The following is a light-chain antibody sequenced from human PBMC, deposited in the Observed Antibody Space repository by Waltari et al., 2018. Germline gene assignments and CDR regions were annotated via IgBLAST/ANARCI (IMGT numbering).Light chain of an antibody. CDR1: SSDFGSHQR. V-gene: IGLV2-18*02. J-gene: IGLJ1*01. CDR3: TSYTSISTYV. Sequence: QSALTQPPSVSGPPGQSVTISCRGTSSDFGSHQRVSWYQKSPGTAPKLIIQEDNNRPSGVPDRFAGSKSGNTASLTISGLQAEDEADYYCTSYTSISTYVFGTGTKVTVL. CDR2: EDN.